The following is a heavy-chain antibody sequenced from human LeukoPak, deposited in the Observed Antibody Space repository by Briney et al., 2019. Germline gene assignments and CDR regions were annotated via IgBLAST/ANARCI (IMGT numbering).Heavy chain of an antibody. V-gene: IGHV1-2*02. CDR1: GYTFTGYY. CDR2: INPNSGGT. D-gene: IGHD3-10*01. J-gene: IGHJ3*02. Sequence: ASVKVSCKASGYTFTGYYMHWVRQAPGQGLEWMGWINPNSGGTNYAQKFQGRVTTTRDTSISTAYMELSRLRSDDTAVYYCARGGSMVRGVRGVGAFDIWGQGTMVTVSS. CDR3: ARGGSMVRGVRGVGAFDI.